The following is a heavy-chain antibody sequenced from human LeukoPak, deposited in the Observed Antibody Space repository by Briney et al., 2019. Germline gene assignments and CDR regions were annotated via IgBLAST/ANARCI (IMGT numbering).Heavy chain of an antibody. Sequence: GASVKVSCKASGYTFSSYGISWLRQAPGQGLEWMGWISAYNGNTNYAQKLQGRVTMTTDTSTSTAYMELRSLRSDDTAVYYCARYFSSGWFDYWGQGTLVTVSS. V-gene: IGHV1-18*01. CDR1: GYTFSSYG. D-gene: IGHD6-19*01. J-gene: IGHJ4*02. CDR2: ISAYNGNT. CDR3: ARYFSSGWFDY.